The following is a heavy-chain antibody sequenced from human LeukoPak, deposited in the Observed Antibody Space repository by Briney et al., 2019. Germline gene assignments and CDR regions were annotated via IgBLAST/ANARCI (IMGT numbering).Heavy chain of an antibody. V-gene: IGHV5-51*01. CDR1: GYSFTSYW. D-gene: IGHD3-22*01. Sequence: GASLKISCKGSGYSFTSYWIGWVRQMPGKGLEWMGIIYPGDSDTRYSPSFQGQVTISADKSISTAYLQWSSLKASDTAMYCCARQWGDSSVLRLDYWGQGTLVAVSS. J-gene: IGHJ4*02. CDR3: ARQWGDSSVLRLDY. CDR2: IYPGDSDT.